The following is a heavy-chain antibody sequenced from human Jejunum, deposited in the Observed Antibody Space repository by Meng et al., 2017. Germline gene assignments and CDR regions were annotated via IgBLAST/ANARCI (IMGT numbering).Heavy chain of an antibody. CDR2: IIGHNENT. J-gene: IGHJ4*02. D-gene: IGHD3-10*01. V-gene: IGHV1-18*01. CDR3: ARDGVSFTMVRGGRY. CDR1: VSTFSTFA. Sequence: VQMVEDGGVVEQHGAARKVSCKGSVSTFSTFAITWVRQAPGQGLEWMGSIIGHNENTNKEQKFQGRVTMTTDTSTSTAYMELRSLRSDDTAVYYCARDGVSFTMVRGGRYWGQGTLVTVSS.